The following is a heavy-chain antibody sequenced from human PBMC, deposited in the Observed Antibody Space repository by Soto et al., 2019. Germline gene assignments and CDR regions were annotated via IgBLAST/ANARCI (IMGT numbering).Heavy chain of an antibody. D-gene: IGHD6-19*01. CDR3: ARAPRLGSGWALFDY. CDR1: GGTFSSYT. Sequence: QVQLVQSGAEVKKPGSSVKVSCKASGGTFSSYTISWVRQAPGQGLEWMGRIIPILGIANYAQKFQGRVTITADKSTSTAYMEQSSLESEDTAVYYCARAPRLGSGWALFDYWGQGIPVTVSS. CDR2: IIPILGIA. V-gene: IGHV1-69*02. J-gene: IGHJ4*02.